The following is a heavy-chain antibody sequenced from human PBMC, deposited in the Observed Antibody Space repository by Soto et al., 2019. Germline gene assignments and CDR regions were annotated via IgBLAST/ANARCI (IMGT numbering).Heavy chain of an antibody. Sequence: QITLKESGPTLVKPTQTLTLTCTFSGFSLSTSGVGVGWLRPPPGKALEWLALIYWADDKRYSPSLKSRLTITKDTSKNQVVLTMTNMDPVDTATYYCAHSYSSGWYYGPFDYWGQGTLVTVSS. V-gene: IGHV2-5*02. CDR1: GFSLSTSGVG. J-gene: IGHJ4*02. CDR3: AHSYSSGWYYGPFDY. D-gene: IGHD6-13*01. CDR2: IYWADDK.